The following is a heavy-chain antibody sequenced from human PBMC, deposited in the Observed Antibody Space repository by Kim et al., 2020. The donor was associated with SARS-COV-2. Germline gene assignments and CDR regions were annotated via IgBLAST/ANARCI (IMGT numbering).Heavy chain of an antibody. CDR1: GFTFSSYG. D-gene: IGHD2-21*02. V-gene: IGHV3-30*18. J-gene: IGHJ6*01. CDR3: AKDLLVVTAIVYYYYYYG. Sequence: GGSLRLSCAASGFTFSSYGMHWVRQAPGKGLEWVAVISYDGSNKYYADSVKGRFTISRDNSKNTLYLQMNSLRAEDTAVYYCAKDLLVVTAIVYYYYYYG. CDR2: ISYDGSNK.